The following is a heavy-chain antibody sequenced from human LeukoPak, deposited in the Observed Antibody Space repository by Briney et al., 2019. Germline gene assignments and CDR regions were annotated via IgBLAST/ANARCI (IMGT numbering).Heavy chain of an antibody. V-gene: IGHV3-7*03. CDR2: IKQDGSEK. J-gene: IGHJ4*02. CDR1: GFTFSSYW. Sequence: PGGSLRLSCAASGFTFSSYWMSWVRQAPGKGLEWVANIKQDGSEKYYVDSVKGRFTISRDNAKNSLYLQMNSLRPEDTAVYYCAKDDAWLQYGNWGRGTLVTVSS. CDR3: AKDDAWLQYGN. D-gene: IGHD5-24*01.